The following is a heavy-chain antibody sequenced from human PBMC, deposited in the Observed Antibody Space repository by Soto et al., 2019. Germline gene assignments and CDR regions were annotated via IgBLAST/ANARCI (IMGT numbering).Heavy chain of an antibody. V-gene: IGHV3-30-3*01. J-gene: IGHJ4*02. CDR3: ARDDWVGTASQPDY. CDR2: ISYDGSNE. D-gene: IGHD2-21*02. CDR1: GFTFSSYA. Sequence: QVHLVESGGGVVQPGRSLRLSCAASGFTFSSYAMHWVRQAPGKGLEWVAVISYDGSNEYYADSVKGRFTISRDNSKNTLYLQMNSLRAEDTAVYYCARDDWVGTASQPDYWGQGTLVTVSS.